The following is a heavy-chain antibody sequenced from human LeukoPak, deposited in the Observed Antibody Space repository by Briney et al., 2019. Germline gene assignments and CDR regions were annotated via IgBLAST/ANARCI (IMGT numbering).Heavy chain of an antibody. CDR3: ARDPVSGGALQHIDY. Sequence: ASVKVSCKASGYTFTGYYMHWVRQAPGQGLEWMGIINPSGGSTSYAQKFQGRVTMTRDTSTSTVYMELSSLRSEDTAVYYCARDPVSGGALQHIDYWGQGTLVTVSS. CDR1: GYTFTGYY. CDR2: INPSGGST. V-gene: IGHV1-46*01. J-gene: IGHJ4*02. D-gene: IGHD3-16*01.